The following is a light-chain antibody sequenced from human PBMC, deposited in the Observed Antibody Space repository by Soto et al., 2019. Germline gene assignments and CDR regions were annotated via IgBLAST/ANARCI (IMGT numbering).Light chain of an antibody. CDR2: GAS. J-gene: IGKJ4*01. CDR1: QNVSSNL. Sequence: TVLAQSPGTLSFSPGERATLSCRASQNVSSNLLVWYQQHPGQAPRLLIYGASSRATGIPDRFSGSGSGTDFTLTISRLESDDFAVYYCQQHGTSPLTFGGGTKVDNK. CDR3: QQHGTSPLT. V-gene: IGKV3-20*01.